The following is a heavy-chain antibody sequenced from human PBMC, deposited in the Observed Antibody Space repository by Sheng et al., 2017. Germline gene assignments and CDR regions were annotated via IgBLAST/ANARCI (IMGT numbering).Heavy chain of an antibody. CDR2: LNPYSGDT. CDR3: ARGRDLDF. J-gene: IGHJ4*02. D-gene: IGHD3-3*01. Sequence: QVQLVQSGAEVKKPGVSVKVSCKASAYTFTSYDINWVRQATGQGFEWMGWLNPYSGDTGYAQKFQGRVTITRNASICTAYMELRSLRSDDTAVYYCARGRDLDFWGQGTLVTVSS. V-gene: IGHV1-8*03. CDR1: AYTFTSYD.